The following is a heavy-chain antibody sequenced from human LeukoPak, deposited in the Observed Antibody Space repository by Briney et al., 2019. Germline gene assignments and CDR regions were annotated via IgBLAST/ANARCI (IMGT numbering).Heavy chain of an antibody. Sequence: PSKTLSLTCTVSGGSISSYYWSWIRQPAGKGLEWIGRIYTSGSTNYNPSLKSRVTMSVDTSKNQFSLKLSSVTAADTAVYYCARDDIYGDYAEYFQHWGQGTLVTVSS. V-gene: IGHV4-4*07. J-gene: IGHJ1*01. D-gene: IGHD4-17*01. CDR2: IYTSGST. CDR3: ARDDIYGDYAEYFQH. CDR1: GGSISSYY.